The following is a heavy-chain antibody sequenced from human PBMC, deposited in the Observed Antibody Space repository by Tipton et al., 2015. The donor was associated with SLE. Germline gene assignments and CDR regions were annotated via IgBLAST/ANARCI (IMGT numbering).Heavy chain of an antibody. Sequence: SLRLSCAASGFTFSSYAMSWVRQAPGKGLEWVSVIYSGGSTYYADSVKGRFTISRDNSKNTLYLQMNSLRAEDTAVYYCAKGAGATTGYFDYLRQGTLVTVSS. J-gene: IGHJ4*02. CDR1: GFTFSSYA. D-gene: IGHD1-1*01. CDR3: AKGAGATTGYFDY. V-gene: IGHV3-23*03. CDR2: IYSGGST.